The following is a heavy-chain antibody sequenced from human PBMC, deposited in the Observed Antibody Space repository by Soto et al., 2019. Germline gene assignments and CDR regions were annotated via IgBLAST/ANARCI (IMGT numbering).Heavy chain of an antibody. CDR3: AREVVSRGMDV. CDR1: GFTFSSYI. V-gene: IGHV3-21*05. Sequence: GGSLRLSCAASGFTFSSYIMNWVRQAPGKGLEWVSYISSSSTYTNYADSVKGRFTISRDNAKNSLYLQMNSLRAEDTAVYYCAREVVSRGMDVWGQGTTVTVSS. D-gene: IGHD3-22*01. CDR2: ISSSSTYT. J-gene: IGHJ6*02.